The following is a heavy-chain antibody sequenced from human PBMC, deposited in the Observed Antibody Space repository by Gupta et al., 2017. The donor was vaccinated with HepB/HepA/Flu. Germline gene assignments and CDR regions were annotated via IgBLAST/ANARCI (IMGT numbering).Heavy chain of an antibody. D-gene: IGHD3-10*01. CDR3: ARVRSGFHMDV. CDR2: ISTNGNTR. CDR1: GFTFSSYS. V-gene: IGHV3-48*02. J-gene: IGHJ6*03. Sequence: EVQLVASGGGLVQPGGSLRLSCAASGFTFSSYSMNWGRQAPGKGLEWLSFISTNGNTRYDADSVKGRFTISRDKAKNALYLQMNSMRDEGTAVYYWARVRSGFHMDVWGKGTTVAVSS.